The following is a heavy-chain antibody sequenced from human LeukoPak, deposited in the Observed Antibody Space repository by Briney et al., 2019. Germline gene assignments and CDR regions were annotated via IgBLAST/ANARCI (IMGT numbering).Heavy chain of an antibody. CDR1: GYTFTSYG. D-gene: IGHD6-19*01. CDR2: ISAYNGNT. CDR3: ATSVAGTNNYYYYYMDV. J-gene: IGHJ6*03. Sequence: ASVKVSCKASGYTFTSYGISWVRQAPGQGLEWMGWISAYNGNTNYAQKLQGRVTMTTDTSTSTAYMELRSLRSEDTAVYYCATSVAGTNNYYYYYMDVWGKGTTVTISS. V-gene: IGHV1-18*01.